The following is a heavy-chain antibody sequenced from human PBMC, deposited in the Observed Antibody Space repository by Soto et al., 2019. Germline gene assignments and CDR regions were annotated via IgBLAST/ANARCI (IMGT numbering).Heavy chain of an antibody. CDR1: GFTFNDYA. V-gene: IGHV3-23*01. CDR2: INDVGRST. CDR3: AKVSSRERGYSYGASDY. D-gene: IGHD5-18*01. Sequence: GGSLRLSCAASGFTFNDYAMTWVRQAPGKGLEWVSAINDVGRSTYYADSAKGRFTISRDNSKNALYLQLDSLRAEDTAIYYCAKVSSRERGYSYGASDYWGQGIMVTVSS. J-gene: IGHJ4*02.